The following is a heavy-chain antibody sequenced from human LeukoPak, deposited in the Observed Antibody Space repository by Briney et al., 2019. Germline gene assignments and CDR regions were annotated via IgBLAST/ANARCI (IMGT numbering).Heavy chain of an antibody. CDR3: ANGGDFLSRFDY. J-gene: IGHJ4*02. V-gene: IGHV3-23*01. CDR1: GFTYSNYA. Sequence: PGGSLRLSCAASGFTYSNYAMSWVRQAPGKGLEWVSAISGSGSSTYYADSVKGRFTVSKDNSKNTLYLQMNSLRAEDTAIYYCANGGDFLSRFDYWGQGTLVTVSS. D-gene: IGHD3-3*01. CDR2: ISGSGSST.